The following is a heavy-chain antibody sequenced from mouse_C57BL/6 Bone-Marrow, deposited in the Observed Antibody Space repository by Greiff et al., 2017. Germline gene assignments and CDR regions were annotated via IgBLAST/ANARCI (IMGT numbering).Heavy chain of an antibody. V-gene: IGHV1-72*01. CDR1: GYTFTSYW. D-gene: IGHD2-5*01. CDR2: IDPNSGGT. CDR3: ARALYYSNNAMYY. J-gene: IGHJ4*01. Sequence: QVQLKQPGAELVKPGASVKLSCKASGYTFTSYWMHWVKQRPGRGLEWIGRIDPNSGGTKYNEKFKSKATLTVDKPSSTAYMQLSSLTSEDSAVYDCARALYYSNNAMYYWGQGTSVTVSS.